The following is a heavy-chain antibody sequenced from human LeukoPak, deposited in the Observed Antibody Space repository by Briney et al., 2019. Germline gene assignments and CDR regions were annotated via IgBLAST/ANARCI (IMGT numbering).Heavy chain of an antibody. CDR1: GYTFTGYY. CDR3: ARDGSRDMVHAFDI. Sequence: GASVKVSCKASGYTFTGYYMHWVRQAPGQGLEWMGWINPNSGGTNYAQKFQGRVTMTRDTSISTAYMELSRLRSDDTAVYYCARDGSRDMVHAFDIWGQGTMVTVSS. J-gene: IGHJ3*02. D-gene: IGHD2-8*01. V-gene: IGHV1-2*02. CDR2: INPNSGGT.